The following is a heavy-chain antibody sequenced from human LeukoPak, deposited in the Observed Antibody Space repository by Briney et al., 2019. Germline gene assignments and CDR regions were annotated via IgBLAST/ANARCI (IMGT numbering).Heavy chain of an antibody. Sequence: NTSETLSLTCTVSGGSISSYYWSWIRQPPGKGLEWIGYIYYSGSTNYNPSLKSRVTISVDTSKNQFSLKLSSVTAADTAVYYCAGASLGYCSSTSCYAFDYWGQGTLVTVSS. CDR2: IYYSGST. CDR1: GGSISSYY. V-gene: IGHV4-59*01. J-gene: IGHJ4*02. CDR3: AGASLGYCSSTSCYAFDY. D-gene: IGHD2-2*01.